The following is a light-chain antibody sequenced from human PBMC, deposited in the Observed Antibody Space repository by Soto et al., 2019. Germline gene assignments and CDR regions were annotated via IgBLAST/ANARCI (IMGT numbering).Light chain of an antibody. V-gene: IGLV3-27*01. CDR3: YSAADNIGV. Sequence: SYELTQPSSVSVSPGQTARITCSGDVLTKEYARWFQQKPDQAPVLLIYKDSERPSGIPERFSGSSSGTTVTLTISGAQVDDEADYYCYSAADNIGVFGTGTKVTVL. J-gene: IGLJ1*01. CDR2: KDS. CDR1: VLTKEY.